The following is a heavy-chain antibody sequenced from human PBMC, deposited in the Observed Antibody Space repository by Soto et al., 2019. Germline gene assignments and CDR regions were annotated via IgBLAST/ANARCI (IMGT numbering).Heavy chain of an antibody. CDR2: ISGSGGST. CDR3: AKRMLGFLEWLHDY. Sequence: PGGSLRLSCAASGVTFSSYAMSWVRQAPGKGLEWVSAISGSGGSTYYADSVKGRFTISRDNSKNTLYLQMNSLRAEDTAVYYCAKRMLGFLEWLHDYWGQGTLLTVSS. D-gene: IGHD3-3*01. V-gene: IGHV3-23*01. CDR1: GVTFSSYA. J-gene: IGHJ4*02.